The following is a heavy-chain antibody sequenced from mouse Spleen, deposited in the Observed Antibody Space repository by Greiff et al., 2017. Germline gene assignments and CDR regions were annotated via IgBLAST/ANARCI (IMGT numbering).Heavy chain of an antibody. CDR1: GFTFSSYA. D-gene: IGHD1-1*01. J-gene: IGHJ3*01. CDR3: ASQEGIYYGSSYLAWFAY. CDR2: ISSGGSYT. Sequence: DVMLVESGGGLVKPGGSLKLSCAASGFTFSSYAMSWVRQTPEKRLEWVATISSGGSYTYYPDSVKGRFPISRDNAKNTLYLQMSSLRSEDTAMYYCASQEGIYYGSSYLAWFAYWGQGTLVTGSA. V-gene: IGHV5-9-1*01.